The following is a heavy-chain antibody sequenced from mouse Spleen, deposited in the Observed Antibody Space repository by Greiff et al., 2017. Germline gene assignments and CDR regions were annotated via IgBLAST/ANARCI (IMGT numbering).Heavy chain of an antibody. CDR2: IDPSDSYT. Sequence: QVQLQQPGAELVMPGASVKLSCKASGYTFTSYWMHWVKQRPGQGLEWIGEIDPSDSYTNYNQKFKGKATLTVDKSSSTAYMQLSSLTSEDSAVYYCARKEGYYGSSPAWFAYWGQGTLVTVSA. CDR1: GYTFTSYW. CDR3: ARKEGYYGSSPAWFAY. V-gene: IGHV1-69*01. D-gene: IGHD1-1*01. J-gene: IGHJ3*01.